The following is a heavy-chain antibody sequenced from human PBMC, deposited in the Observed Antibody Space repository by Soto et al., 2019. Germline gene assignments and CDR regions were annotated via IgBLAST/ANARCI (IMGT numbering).Heavy chain of an antibody. CDR2: IYHSGST. J-gene: IGHJ6*02. CDR3: ARASLLTGYYDYYYGMDV. CDR1: GGSISSGGYS. Sequence: NPSETLSLTCAVSGGSISSGGYSWSWIRQPPGKGLEWIGYIYHSGSTYYNPSLKSRVTISVDRSKNQFSLKLSSVTAADTAVYYCARASLLTGYYDYYYGMDVWGQGTTVTVSS. D-gene: IGHD3-9*01. V-gene: IGHV4-30-2*01.